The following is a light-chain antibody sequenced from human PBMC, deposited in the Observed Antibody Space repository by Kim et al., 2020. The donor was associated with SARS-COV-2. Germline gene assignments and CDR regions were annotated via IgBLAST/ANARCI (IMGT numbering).Light chain of an antibody. CDR1: QDISTW. CDR2: GAS. V-gene: IGKV1-12*01. Sequence: DNQMTQSPSSVSASVGDTVTITCRASQDISTWLAWYQQKPGKAPSLLIFGASSLQSGVSSRFSGSGSGTDFTLTISSLQPEDFATYYCQQSNSFPITFGQGTRLEIK. J-gene: IGKJ5*01. CDR3: QQSNSFPIT.